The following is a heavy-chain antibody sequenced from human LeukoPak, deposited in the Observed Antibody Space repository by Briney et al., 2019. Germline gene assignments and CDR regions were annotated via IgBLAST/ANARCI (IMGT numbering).Heavy chain of an antibody. Sequence: GGSLRLSCAASGFTFSSYAMSWVRQAPGKGLEWVSAISGSGSSTYYRDSVKGRFTISRDNAKNSLFLQMSSLRADDTAIYYCARVNPISSGFYAYWGQGTLVTVSS. D-gene: IGHD3-22*01. CDR3: ARVNPISSGFYAY. CDR2: ISGSGSST. J-gene: IGHJ4*02. V-gene: IGHV3-23*01. CDR1: GFTFSSYA.